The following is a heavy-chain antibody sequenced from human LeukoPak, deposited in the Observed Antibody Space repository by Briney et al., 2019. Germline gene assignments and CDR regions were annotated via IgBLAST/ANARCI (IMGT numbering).Heavy chain of an antibody. CDR1: GFTFSSYA. D-gene: IGHD3-3*01. Sequence: GSLRLSCAASGFTFSSYAMSWVRQAPGKGLEWVSAISGSGGSTYYADSVKGRFTISRDNSKNTLYLQMNSLRAEDTAVYYCAKAPSGFLAPQFFFPEESCSAPWAQGPRVPVS. V-gene: IGHV3-23*01. CDR2: ISGSGGST. CDR3: AKAPSGFLAPQFFFPEESCSAP. J-gene: IGHJ5*02.